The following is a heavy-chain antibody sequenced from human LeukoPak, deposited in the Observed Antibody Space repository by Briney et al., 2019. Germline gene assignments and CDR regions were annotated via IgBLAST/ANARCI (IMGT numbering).Heavy chain of an antibody. CDR3: AHIYRTVTTKHTYFDY. J-gene: IGHJ4*02. CDR1: GFSLSTSGVG. D-gene: IGHD4-17*01. V-gene: IGHV2-5*02. CDR2: IYWDDDK. Sequence: KESGPTLVKPTQTLTLTCTFSGFSLSTSGVGVGWIRQPPGKALEWLALIYWDDDKRYSPSLKSRLTITKDTSKNQVVLTMTNMDPVDTATYYCAHIYRTVTTKHTYFDYWGQGTLVTVSS.